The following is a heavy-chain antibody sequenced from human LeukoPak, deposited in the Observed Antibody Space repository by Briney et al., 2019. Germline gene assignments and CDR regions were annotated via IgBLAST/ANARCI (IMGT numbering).Heavy chain of an antibody. D-gene: IGHD4-17*01. Sequence: PGGSLRLSCAASGVTFSDYYMSWIRQAPGEGLGWGSYIFSSGSTIYYADSVKGRFTISRHHAKNSLDLQMNSLTAEDTAGYYCARAGIRLRLTWFAPWGQGALVTVSS. J-gene: IGHJ5*02. V-gene: IGHV3-11*01. CDR3: ARAGIRLRLTWFAP. CDR2: IFSSGSTI. CDR1: GVTFSDYY.